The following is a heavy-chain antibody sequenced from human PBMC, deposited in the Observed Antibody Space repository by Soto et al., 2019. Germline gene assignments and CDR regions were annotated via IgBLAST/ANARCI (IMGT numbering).Heavy chain of an antibody. CDR3: AKERVRNYYWYGVDV. CDR2: ISGSGSTT. J-gene: IGHJ6*02. V-gene: IGHV3-23*01. CDR1: GFFFSNYA. Sequence: EVQLLESGGGLVQPGGSLTLSCEDSGFFFSNYAMSWVRQAPGKGLEWVAIISGSGSTTYYADSVRGRFAISRDNSKNTLYLQMNSLRAEDTAIFYCAKERVRNYYWYGVDVWGQGTTVTVSS. D-gene: IGHD2-8*02.